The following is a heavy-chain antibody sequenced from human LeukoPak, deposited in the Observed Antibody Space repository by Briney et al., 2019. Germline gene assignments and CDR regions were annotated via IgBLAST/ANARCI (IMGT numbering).Heavy chain of an antibody. D-gene: IGHD4-11*01. CDR3: AREVTGQDWYFDL. J-gene: IGHJ2*01. V-gene: IGHV4-38-2*02. Sequence: PSETLSLTCPVSGYSISSGYYWGWIRQPPGKGLEWIGSIYHSGSTYYNPSLKNRVTISVDTSKNQFSLKLSSVTAADTAVYYCAREVTGQDWYFDLWGRGTLVTVSS. CDR1: GYSISSGYY. CDR2: IYHSGST.